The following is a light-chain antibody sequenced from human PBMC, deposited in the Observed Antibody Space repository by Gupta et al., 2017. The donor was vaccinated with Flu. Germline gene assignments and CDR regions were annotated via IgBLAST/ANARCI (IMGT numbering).Light chain of an antibody. V-gene: IGLV2-8*01. J-gene: IGLJ3*02. CDR3: SSYAGSNNVM. CDR1: SSDVGGYNY. Sequence: CTGTSSDVGGYNYVSWYQQHPGKAPQLMIYEVSKRPSGVPDRFSGSKSGNTASLTVSGLQAEDEAYYYCSSYAGSNNVMFGGGTKLTVL. CDR2: EVS.